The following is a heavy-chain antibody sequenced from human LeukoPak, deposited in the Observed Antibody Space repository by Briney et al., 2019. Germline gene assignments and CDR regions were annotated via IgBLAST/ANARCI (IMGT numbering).Heavy chain of an antibody. V-gene: IGHV4-59*01. CDR2: IYYSGST. J-gene: IGHJ4*02. CDR3: ARVDGDYVYYFDY. CDR1: GGSISSYY. D-gene: IGHD4-17*01. Sequence: PSETLSLTCTVSGGSISSYYWSWIRQPPGKGLEWIGYIYYSGSTNYNPSLKSRVTISVDTSKNQFSLKLSSVTAADTAVYYCARVDGDYVYYFDYWGQGDLVTVSS.